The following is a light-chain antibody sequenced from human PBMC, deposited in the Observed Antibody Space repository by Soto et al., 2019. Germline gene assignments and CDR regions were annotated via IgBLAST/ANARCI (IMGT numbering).Light chain of an antibody. CDR3: QQYNGYSGT. V-gene: IGKV1-5*03. Sequence: DIQMTQSPSTLSASVGDRVTITCRASQSISNFLAWYQQTPGKAPKLLIYRASSLESGVPSRFSGSGSGTEFTLTISSLQPEDFATYYCQQYNGYSGTFGQGTKVEIK. CDR1: QSISNF. J-gene: IGKJ1*01. CDR2: RAS.